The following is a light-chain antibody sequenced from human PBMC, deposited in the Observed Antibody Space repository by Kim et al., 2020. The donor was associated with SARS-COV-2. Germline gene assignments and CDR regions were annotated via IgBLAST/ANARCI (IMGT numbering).Light chain of an antibody. CDR1: SSDVGGYNY. J-gene: IGLJ2*01. CDR2: DVN. V-gene: IGLV2-14*04. Sequence: QSITLSCIGTSSDVGGYNYVSWYQQHPGKAPILIIYDVNKWPSGVSNRFSGSKSGNTASLTISGLQAEDEADDYCSSFTSSATSVFGGGTKLTVL. CDR3: SSFTSSATSV.